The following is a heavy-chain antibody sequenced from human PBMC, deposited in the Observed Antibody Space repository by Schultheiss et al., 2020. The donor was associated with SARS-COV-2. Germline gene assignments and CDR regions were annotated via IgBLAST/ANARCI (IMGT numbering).Heavy chain of an antibody. CDR3: ARDSRFLEWLLYETSAPGDY. CDR1: GFTFSSYA. Sequence: GGSLRLSCAASGFTFSSYAMHWVRQAPGKGLEWVAVISYDGSNKYYADSVKGRFTISRDNSKNTLYLQMNSLRAEDTAVYYCARDSRFLEWLLYETSAPGDYWGQGTLVTVSS. J-gene: IGHJ4*02. D-gene: IGHD3-3*01. V-gene: IGHV3-30-3*01. CDR2: ISYDGSNK.